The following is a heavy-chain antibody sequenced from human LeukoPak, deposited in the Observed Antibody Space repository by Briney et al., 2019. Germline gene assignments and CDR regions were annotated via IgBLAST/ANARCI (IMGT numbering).Heavy chain of an antibody. V-gene: IGHV3-23*01. CDR1: GFTFSRHA. CDR3: ARGDDIGKHPTRAFYFDN. D-gene: IGHD3-10*01. J-gene: IGHJ4*02. CDR2: TGLYSVHT. Sequence: PGGSLRLSCAASGFTFSRHAMNWVRQAPGQGLELVSTTGLYSVHTLCADSLQGRFTISRDNSKNTLNLQTDNLRVDDTAVYYCARGDDIGKHPTRAFYFDNWGQGTLVTVSS.